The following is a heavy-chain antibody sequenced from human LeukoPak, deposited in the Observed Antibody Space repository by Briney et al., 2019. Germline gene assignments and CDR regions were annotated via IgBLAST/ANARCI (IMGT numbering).Heavy chain of an antibody. D-gene: IGHD2-2*01. CDR3: TKDICSSTSCYASDY. J-gene: IGHJ4*02. CDR1: GFTFSSYG. Sequence: PGRSLRLSCAASGFTFSSYGMRWVRQAQGKVLEWVAVISYDGSNKYYADSVKGRFTISRDNSKNTLYLQMNSLRAEDTAVYYCTKDICSSTSCYASDYWGQGTLVTVSS. CDR2: ISYDGSNK. V-gene: IGHV3-30*18.